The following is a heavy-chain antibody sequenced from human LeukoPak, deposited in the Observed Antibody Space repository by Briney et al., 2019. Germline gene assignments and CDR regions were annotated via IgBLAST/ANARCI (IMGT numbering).Heavy chain of an antibody. CDR3: ARMGATPPIDY. CDR1: GFTFSSYA. J-gene: IGHJ4*02. Sequence: GGSLRLSCAASGFTFSSYAMSWVRQAPGKGLEWVSAISGSGGSTYYADSVKGRFTISRDNAKNSLYLQMNSLRAEDTAVYYCARMGATPPIDYWGQGTLVTVSS. D-gene: IGHD1-26*01. CDR2: ISGSGGST. V-gene: IGHV3-23*01.